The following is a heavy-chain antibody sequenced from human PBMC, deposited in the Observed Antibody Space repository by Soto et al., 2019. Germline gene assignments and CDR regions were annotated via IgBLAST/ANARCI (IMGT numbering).Heavy chain of an antibody. J-gene: IGHJ4*02. D-gene: IGHD2-21*02. CDR2: IYYSGST. Sequence: QVQLQESGPGLVKPSQTLSLTCTVSGGSISSGGYYWSWTRQHPGEGLEWIGYIYYSGSTYYNPSLKGRITISVDTSKNQFSLKLSAVTAADTAVYYCARERRHMVVVTATNYFACWGQGTLVTFSS. CDR1: GGSISSGGYY. CDR3: ARERRHMVVVTATNYFAC. V-gene: IGHV4-31*03.